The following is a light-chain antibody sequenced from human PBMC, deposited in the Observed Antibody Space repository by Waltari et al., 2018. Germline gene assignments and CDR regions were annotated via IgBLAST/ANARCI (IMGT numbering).Light chain of an antibody. CDR3: CTFTSSGTWV. CDR2: GAT. V-gene: IGLV2-23*01. J-gene: IGLJ2*01. CDR1: SDVGNYHL. Sequence: QSALTQPASVSGSPGQSLTIPCTSDVGNYHLVSWYQQRPGTAPKLKIYGATKRPSGVSDRFSGSKSVNTASLTISGLQAEDEADYYCCTFTSSGTWVFGGGTKLTVL.